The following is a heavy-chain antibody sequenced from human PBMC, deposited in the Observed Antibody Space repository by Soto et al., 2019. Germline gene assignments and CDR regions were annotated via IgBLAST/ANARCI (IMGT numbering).Heavy chain of an antibody. Sequence: SETLSLTCTVSGGSISSGGYYWSWIRQHPGKGLEWIGYIYYSGSTYYNPSLKSRVTISVDTSKNQFSLKLSSVTAADTAVYYCARERYDYIWGSYRYTGASFGFDYWGQGTLVTVSS. D-gene: IGHD3-16*02. CDR1: GGSISSGGYY. CDR2: IYYSGST. J-gene: IGHJ4*02. CDR3: ARERYDYIWGSYRYTGASFGFDY. V-gene: IGHV4-31*03.